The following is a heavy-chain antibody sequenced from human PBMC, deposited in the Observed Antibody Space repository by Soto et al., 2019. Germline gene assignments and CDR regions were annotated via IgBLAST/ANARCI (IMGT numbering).Heavy chain of an antibody. D-gene: IGHD1-26*01. J-gene: IGHJ4*02. V-gene: IGHV4-28*01. CDR2: IYYSGTT. CDR3: ATREIQGPIDY. CDR1: GYSISSSNW. Sequence: QVQLQESGPGLVKPSDTLSLTCAVSGYSISSSNWWGWIRQPPGKGLEWIGYIYYSGTTYYNPSLKSRVTMSVDTSKNQFSLKLTSVTAVDTAIYYCATREIQGPIDYWGQGTLVTVSS.